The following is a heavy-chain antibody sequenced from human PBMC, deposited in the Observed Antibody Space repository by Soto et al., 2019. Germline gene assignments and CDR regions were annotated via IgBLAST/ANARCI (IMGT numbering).Heavy chain of an antibody. D-gene: IGHD2-15*01. CDR1: GGSISSYY. V-gene: IGHV4-59*01. J-gene: IGHJ6*02. CDR3: ARGEGYCSGGSCYPPYLDV. Sequence: SETLSLTCTVSGGSISSYYWSWIRQPPGKGLEWIGYIYYSGSTNYNPSLKSRVTISVDTSKNQFSLKLSSVTAADTAVYYCARGEGYCSGGSCYPPYLDVWGQGTTVTVS. CDR2: IYYSGST.